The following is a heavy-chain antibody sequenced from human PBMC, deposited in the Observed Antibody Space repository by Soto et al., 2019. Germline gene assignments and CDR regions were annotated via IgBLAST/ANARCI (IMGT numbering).Heavy chain of an antibody. CDR3: ARADYYDSSGFYYDC. V-gene: IGHV1-46*01. D-gene: IGHD3-22*01. J-gene: IGHJ4*02. CDR2: INPSGGST. CDR1: GYIITNHH. Sequence: LVKLSCKASGYIITNHHIHSALQATGQGLEWMGIINPSGGSTNYLQKFQGRITMTRDTSTSTVYMELSSLRSEDTAVYFCARADYYDSSGFYYDCWGQGSLVTVSS.